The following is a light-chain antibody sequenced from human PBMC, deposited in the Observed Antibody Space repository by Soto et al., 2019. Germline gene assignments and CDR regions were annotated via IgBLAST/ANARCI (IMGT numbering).Light chain of an antibody. V-gene: IGLV2-14*01. CDR2: DVS. CDR1: SXDVGGYNY. CDR3: SSYTSSSTLV. J-gene: IGLJ2*01. Sequence: QSALTQPASVSGSPGQSITISCXGXSXDVGGYNYVSWYQQHPGKAPKLMIYDVSNRPSGVSNRFSGSKSGNTASLTISGLQAEDEADYYCSSYTSSSTLVFGGGTKVTVL.